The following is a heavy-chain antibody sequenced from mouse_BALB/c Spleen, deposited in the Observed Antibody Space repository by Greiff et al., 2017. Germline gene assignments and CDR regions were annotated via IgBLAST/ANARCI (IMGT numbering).Heavy chain of an antibody. CDR2: INPSNGGT. D-gene: IGHD2-3*01. J-gene: IGHJ3*01. CDR1: GYTFTSYW. V-gene: IGHV1-53*01. Sequence: QVQLKQSGTVLARPGASVKMSCKASGYTFTSYWMHWVKQRPGQGLEWIGEINPSNGGTNFNEKFKSKATLTVDKSSSTAYMQLSSLTSEDSAVYYCTREEDGSFAYWGQGTLVTVSA. CDR3: TREEDGSFAY.